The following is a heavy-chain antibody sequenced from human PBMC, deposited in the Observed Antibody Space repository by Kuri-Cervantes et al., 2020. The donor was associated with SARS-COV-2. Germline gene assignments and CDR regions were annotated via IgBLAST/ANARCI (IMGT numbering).Heavy chain of an antibody. D-gene: IGHD6-6*01. CDR2: INDSGAT. CDR3: ARGVPGY. J-gene: IGHJ4*02. CDR1: GYSISSGYY. Sequence: SQTLSLTCAVSGYSISSGYYWDWIRQTPGMGLEWIGQINDSGATKYNPSLKSRVIVSMDKSKNQFSLKLGSVTAADTAIYYCARGVPGYWGQGSLVTVSS. V-gene: IGHV4-38-2*01.